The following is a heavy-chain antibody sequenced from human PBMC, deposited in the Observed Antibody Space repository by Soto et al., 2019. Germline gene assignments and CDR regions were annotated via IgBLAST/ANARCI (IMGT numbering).Heavy chain of an antibody. V-gene: IGHV3-15*07. Sequence: GGSLRLSCAASGLTLSNAGMNWVREAPGKGLEWVGRIKTKTEGGTTDYAAPVKGRFTISRDDSKNTLYLQMNSLKTEDTAVYYCTADQVVTSDYAMDVWGQGTTVTVS. CDR1: GLTLSNAG. D-gene: IGHD2-21*02. J-gene: IGHJ6*02. CDR2: IKTKTEGGTT. CDR3: TADQVVTSDYAMDV.